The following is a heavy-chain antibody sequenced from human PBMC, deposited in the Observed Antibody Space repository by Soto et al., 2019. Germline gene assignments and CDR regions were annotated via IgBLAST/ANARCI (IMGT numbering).Heavy chain of an antibody. J-gene: IGHJ4*02. CDR2: IYPVDSDT. V-gene: IGHV5-51*01. CDR1: GYSFVNYW. Sequence: PGESLKISCKGSGYSFVNYWIGWVRHLPGKGLEWMGIIYPVDSDTRYSPSFQGQVTISVDKSISTAFLQWSSLKASDTAIYYCTRRSTVTSVDYWGQGTLVTVSS. D-gene: IGHD4-17*01. CDR3: TRRSTVTSVDY.